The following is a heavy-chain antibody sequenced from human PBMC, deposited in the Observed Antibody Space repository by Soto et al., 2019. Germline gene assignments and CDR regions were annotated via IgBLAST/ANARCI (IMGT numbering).Heavy chain of an antibody. CDR3: ARSRDRFDY. V-gene: IGHV1-46*01. Sequence: ASVKVSCKASGYTFAIYYMHWVRQAPGQGLEWMGIINPSGGSTSYAQMFQGRVTMTRDTSTSTVYMELSSLRSEDTAIYYCARSRDRFDYWGQGTLVTVSS. CDR1: GYTFAIYY. J-gene: IGHJ4*02. CDR2: INPSGGST.